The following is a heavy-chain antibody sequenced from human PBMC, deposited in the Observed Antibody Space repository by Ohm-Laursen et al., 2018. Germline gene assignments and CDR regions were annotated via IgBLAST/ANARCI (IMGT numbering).Heavy chain of an antibody. CDR2: IYYSGST. Sequence: SDTLSLTCPVSGGSISSGGYYWSWIRQHPGKGLERIGYIYYSGSTYYNPSLKSRVTISVDTSKNQFSLKLSSVTAADTAVYYCARGGGYPGDAFDIWGQGTMVTVSS. CDR3: ARGGGYPGDAFDI. V-gene: IGHV4-31*03. D-gene: IGHD5-12*01. CDR1: GGSISSGGYY. J-gene: IGHJ3*02.